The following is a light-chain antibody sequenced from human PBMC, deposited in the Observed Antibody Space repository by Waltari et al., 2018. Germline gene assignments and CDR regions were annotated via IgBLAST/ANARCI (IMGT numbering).Light chain of an antibody. V-gene: IGLV8-61*01. CDR2: KAN. Sequence: QTVVTQEPSLSVSPGGTVTLTCALSSGSLSTTSYDTWAQQTPGQAPRTLVYKANARSSGVPDRFSGSILGNTAALTITGAQADDESDYYCALYMGSGIWVFGGGTRLTVL. J-gene: IGLJ3*02. CDR1: SGSLSTTSY. CDR3: ALYMGSGIWV.